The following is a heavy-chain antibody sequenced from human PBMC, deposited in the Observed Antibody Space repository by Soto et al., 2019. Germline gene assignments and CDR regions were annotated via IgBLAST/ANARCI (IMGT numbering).Heavy chain of an antibody. Sequence: GGSLRLSCAASGFTFSSYGMHWVRQAPGKGLEWVAVIWYDGSNKYYADSVKGRFTISRDNSKNTLYLQMNSLRAEDTAVYYCARETEFKDWNYGGYGMDVWGQGTTVTVSS. V-gene: IGHV3-33*01. J-gene: IGHJ6*02. CDR1: GFTFSSYG. CDR2: IWYDGSNK. D-gene: IGHD1-7*01. CDR3: ARETEFKDWNYGGYGMDV.